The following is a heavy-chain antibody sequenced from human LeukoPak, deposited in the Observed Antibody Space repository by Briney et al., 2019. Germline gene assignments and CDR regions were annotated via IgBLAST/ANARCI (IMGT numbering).Heavy chain of an antibody. CDR2: IDSSSSTI. CDR1: GFPFITYN. CDR3: VRDRGISFYFDY. V-gene: IGHV3-48*01. J-gene: IGHJ4*02. D-gene: IGHD3-16*02. Sequence: PGGSLRLSCAVSGFPFITYNMNWVRQAPGKGLEWVSYIDSSSSTIYYADSVKGRFTVSRDNAKNSLDLQMNSLRADDTAVYCCVRDRGISFYFDYWGQGTLVTVSS.